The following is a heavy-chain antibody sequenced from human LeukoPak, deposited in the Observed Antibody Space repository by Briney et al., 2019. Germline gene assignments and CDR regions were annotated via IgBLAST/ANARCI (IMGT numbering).Heavy chain of an antibody. Sequence: SETLSLTCTVSGGSITSSNYYWSWIRQPPGKELEWIASINYGGTTYYNPSLKSRVTISVGTSKNQFSLRLSSVTAADTAVYLCARYVVYGSGKYYFDYWGQGSLVTVSS. V-gene: IGHV4-39*01. CDR3: ARYVVYGSGKYYFDY. CDR2: INYGGTT. D-gene: IGHD3-10*01. CDR1: GGSITSSNYY. J-gene: IGHJ4*02.